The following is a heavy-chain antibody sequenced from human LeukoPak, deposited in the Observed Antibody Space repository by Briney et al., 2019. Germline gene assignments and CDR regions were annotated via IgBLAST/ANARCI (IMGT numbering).Heavy chain of an antibody. D-gene: IGHD4/OR15-4a*01. J-gene: IGHJ5*02. CDR1: GFTLRSYT. V-gene: IGHV3-21*01. Sequence: GGSLRLSCAASGFTLRSYTMNWVRQAPGKGLEWVSSIGISSNKIYYADSVKGRFIISRDNAKNSLYLQMNSLRAEDTAVYYCAEETMVTWGQGTLVTVSS. CDR2: IGISSNKI. CDR3: AEETMVT.